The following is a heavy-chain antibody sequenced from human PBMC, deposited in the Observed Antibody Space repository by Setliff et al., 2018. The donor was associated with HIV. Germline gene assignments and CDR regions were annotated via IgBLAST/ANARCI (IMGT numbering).Heavy chain of an antibody. D-gene: IGHD6-13*01. V-gene: IGHV3-23*01. CDR1: GFTFSKYA. Sequence: PGGSLRLSCAATGFTFSKYALNWVRQAPGKGLEWVSGISDSGGSTYYADFVKGRFTISRDNSKNTLYLQMNSLRAEDSAVYYCAKVFSSSWGRPFYFDSWGQGSLVTVSS. CDR2: ISDSGGST. J-gene: IGHJ4*02. CDR3: AKVFSSSWGRPFYFDS.